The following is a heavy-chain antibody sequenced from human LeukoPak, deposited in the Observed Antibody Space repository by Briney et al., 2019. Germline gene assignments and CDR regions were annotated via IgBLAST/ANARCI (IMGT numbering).Heavy chain of an antibody. CDR2: INHSGST. D-gene: IGHD6-13*01. J-gene: IGHJ4*02. CDR3: ARGRRYSSSWFYYFDY. CDR1: GFTFSNAW. Sequence: GSLRLSCAASGFTFSNAWMSWIRRPPGKGLEWIGEINHSGSTNYNPSLKSRVTITVDTSKNQFSLKLSSVTAADTAVYYCARGRRYSSSWFYYFDYWGQGTLVTVSS. V-gene: IGHV4-34*01.